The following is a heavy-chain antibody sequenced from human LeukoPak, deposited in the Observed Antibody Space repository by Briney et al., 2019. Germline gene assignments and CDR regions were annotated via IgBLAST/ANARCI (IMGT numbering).Heavy chain of an antibody. Sequence: SETLSLTCTVSGGSISSGGYYWSWIRQHPGKGLEWIGYIYYSGSTYYNPSLKSRVTISADMSKNQLSLKLTSVTAADTAVYYCARHTGYSSTWGGAYYLDYWGQGTLAIVSS. D-gene: IGHD6-13*01. CDR3: ARHTGYSSTWGGAYYLDY. J-gene: IGHJ4*02. V-gene: IGHV4-31*03. CDR2: IYYSGST. CDR1: GGSISSGGYY.